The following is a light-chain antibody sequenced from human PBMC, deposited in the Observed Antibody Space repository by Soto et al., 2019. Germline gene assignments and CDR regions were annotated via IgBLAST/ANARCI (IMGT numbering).Light chain of an antibody. J-gene: IGKJ1*01. CDR1: QSLSNW. CDR3: QQYKSYSPWT. CDR2: DAS. V-gene: IGKV1-5*01. Sequence: DIQLTQSPSTLSASLGERVTITCRASQSLSNWLAWYQQKPGKAPKLLISDASTLESGVPSRFSGSGSGTEFTLTISSLQPDDFATYYCQQYKSYSPWTFGQGTKVDI.